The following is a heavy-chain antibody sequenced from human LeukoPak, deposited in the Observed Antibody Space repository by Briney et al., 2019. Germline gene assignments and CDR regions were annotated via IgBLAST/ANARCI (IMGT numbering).Heavy chain of an antibody. V-gene: IGHV4-4*02. CDR2: VFHTGST. CDR1: GDSISTTYW. J-gene: IGHJ4*02. D-gene: IGHD3-10*01. CDR3: ARDVPGSGVNLDH. Sequence: SETLSLTCAVSGDSISTTYWWTWVRQPPGKGLEWIGEVFHTGSTNYNPSLKSRVTISVDKSNNQFSLKMISVTAADTAVYYYARDVPGSGVNLDHWGQGTLVSVSS.